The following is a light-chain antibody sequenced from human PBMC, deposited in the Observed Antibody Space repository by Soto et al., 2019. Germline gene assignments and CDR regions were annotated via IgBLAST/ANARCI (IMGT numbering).Light chain of an antibody. CDR3: QQYETLPIT. J-gene: IGKJ5*01. CDR2: DAS. CDR1: QDINSY. V-gene: IGKV1-33*01. Sequence: DIQMTQSPSSLSASVGDRVTITCQASQDINSYLSWYQQQPGQAPKLLIYDASNLHPGFPSRFSGSGSGTDFTFTISSLQPEDIAKYYCQQYETLPITFGQGTRLEIK.